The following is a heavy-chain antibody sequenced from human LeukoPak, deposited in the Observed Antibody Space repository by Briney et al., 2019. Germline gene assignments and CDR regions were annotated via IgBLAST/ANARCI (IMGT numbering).Heavy chain of an antibody. CDR1: GYTFTGYY. D-gene: IGHD6-6*01. CDR2: INPNSGGT. CDR3: ARGRGGSSSSDYYFDY. J-gene: IGHJ4*02. V-gene: IGHV1-2*02. Sequence: GASVKVSCKASGYTFTGYYMHWVRQAPGQGLEWMVWINPNSGGTNYAQKFQGRVTMTRDTSISTAYMELSRLRSDDTAVYYCARGRGGSSSSDYYFDYWGQGTLVTVSS.